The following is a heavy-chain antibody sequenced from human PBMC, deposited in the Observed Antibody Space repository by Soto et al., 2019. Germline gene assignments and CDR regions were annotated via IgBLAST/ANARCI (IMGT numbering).Heavy chain of an antibody. CDR1: GGPFNAYY. J-gene: IGHJ4*02. Sequence: QLHQWGAGLLTPSETLSLTCGAYGGPFNAYYWNWVRQAPGKGLEWIGQITPSGVTNYNPSLKSRVTMSIDTSSNVFSLRLTSVTAADTAVYFCASRQAQGLNYWGKGTLVTVSS. CDR3: ASRQAQGLNY. CDR2: ITPSGVT. V-gene: IGHV4-34*01.